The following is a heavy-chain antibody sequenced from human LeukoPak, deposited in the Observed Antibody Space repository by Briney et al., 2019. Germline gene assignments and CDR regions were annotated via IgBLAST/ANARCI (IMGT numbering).Heavy chain of an antibody. Sequence: WESLKISCKGSGYSFTSYWIGWVRQMPGKGLEWMGIIYPGDSDTRYSPSFQGHVTISAHKSISTAYLQWSSLQASDTAMYYCARISVIQLWLLDPWGQGTLVTVSS. CDR2: IYPGDSDT. D-gene: IGHD5-18*01. V-gene: IGHV5-51*01. CDR1: GYSFTSYW. CDR3: ARISVIQLWLLDP. J-gene: IGHJ5*02.